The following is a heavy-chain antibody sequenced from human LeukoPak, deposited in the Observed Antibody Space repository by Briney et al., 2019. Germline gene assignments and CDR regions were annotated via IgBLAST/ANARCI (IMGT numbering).Heavy chain of an antibody. J-gene: IGHJ5*02. V-gene: IGHV4-4*07. CDR1: GGSISSYY. CDR3: ARDSGWYWFDP. Sequence: PSETLSLTCTVSGGSISSYYWSWIRQPAGKGLEWIGRIYTSGSTNYNPSLKSRVTMSVDTSKNQFSLQLNSVTPEDTAVYYCARDSGWYWFDPWGQGTLVTVSS. D-gene: IGHD6-19*01. CDR2: IYTSGST.